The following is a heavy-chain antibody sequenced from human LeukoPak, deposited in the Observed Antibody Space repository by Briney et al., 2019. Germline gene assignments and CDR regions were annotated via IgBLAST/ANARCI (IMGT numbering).Heavy chain of an antibody. CDR2: IYYSGST. V-gene: IGHV4-39*02. CDR1: DGSISSSNYY. D-gene: IGHD3-22*01. Sequence: SETLSLTCTVSDGSISSSNYYWGWIRQPPGKGLEWIGYIYYSGSTYYNPSLKSRVTISVDTSKNQFSLKLSSVTAADTAVYYCARDRYYYDSSGYYYIDYWGQGTLVTVSS. CDR3: ARDRYYYDSSGYYYIDY. J-gene: IGHJ4*02.